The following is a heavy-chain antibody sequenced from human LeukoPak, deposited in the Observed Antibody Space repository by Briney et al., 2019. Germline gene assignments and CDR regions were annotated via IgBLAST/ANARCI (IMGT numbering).Heavy chain of an antibody. CDR1: GGSISSYY. CDR2: IYTSGST. CDR3: ARDGPTPYDSSGYLEY. J-gene: IGHJ4*02. D-gene: IGHD3-22*01. V-gene: IGHV4-4*07. Sequence: SETLSLTCTVSGGSISSYYWSWIRQPAGKGLEWIGRIYTSGSTNYNPSLKSRVTMSVDTSKNQFSLKLSSVTAADTAVYYCARDGPTPYDSSGYLEYWGQGTLVTVSS.